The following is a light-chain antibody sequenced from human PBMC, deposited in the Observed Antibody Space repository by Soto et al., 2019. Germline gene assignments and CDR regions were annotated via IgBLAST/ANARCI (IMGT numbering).Light chain of an antibody. CDR2: DVS. Sequence: EIVLTQSPGTLSLSPGERATLSFRASQSVSSSYLAWYQQKSGQAPSLLIYDVSRRATGIPERFSGSGSGTDFTLIISRLEPEDFAVYYCQQYGSSPRTFGQGTKVDI. J-gene: IGKJ1*01. CDR3: QQYGSSPRT. V-gene: IGKV3-20*01. CDR1: QSVSSSY.